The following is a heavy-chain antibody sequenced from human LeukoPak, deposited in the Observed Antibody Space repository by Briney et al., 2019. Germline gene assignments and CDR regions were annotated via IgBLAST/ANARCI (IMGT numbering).Heavy chain of an antibody. CDR3: ARAYYYGMDV. J-gene: IGHJ6*02. CDR1: GFTLSSYW. V-gene: IGHV3-74*01. Sequence: GGSLRLSCAASGFTLSSYWMHWVRQAPGKGLVWVSRLNSDGSSTSYADSVKGRFTISRDNAKNTLYLQMNSLRAEDTAVYYCARAYYYGMDVWGQGTTVTVSS. CDR2: LNSDGSST.